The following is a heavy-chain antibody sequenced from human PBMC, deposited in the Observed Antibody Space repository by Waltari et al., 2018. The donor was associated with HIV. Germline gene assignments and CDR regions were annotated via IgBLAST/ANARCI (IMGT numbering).Heavy chain of an antibody. Sequence: QVQLVESGGGVVQPGRSLRLSCAASGFTFSSYAMHWVRQAPGKGGEWVALISYDGSNKYYADSVKGRFTISRDNSKNTLYLQMNSLGAEDTAVYYCARDPQYCSSTSCSYYFDYWGQGTLVTVSS. CDR3: ARDPQYCSSTSCSYYFDY. J-gene: IGHJ4*02. CDR1: GFTFSSYA. CDR2: ISYDGSNK. D-gene: IGHD2-2*01. V-gene: IGHV3-30-3*01.